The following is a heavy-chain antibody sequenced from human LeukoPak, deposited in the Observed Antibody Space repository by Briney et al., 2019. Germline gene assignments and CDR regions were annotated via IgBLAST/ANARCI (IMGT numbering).Heavy chain of an antibody. V-gene: IGHV4-34*01. J-gene: IGHJ3*02. CDR1: GGSFSGYY. Sequence: SETLSLTCAVYGGSFSGYYWSWIRQPPGKGLEWIGSIYYSGSTYCNPSLKSRVTISVDTSKNQFSLKLSSVTAADTAVYYCARLPGGYCSGGSCLYAFDIWGQGTMVTVSS. CDR2: IYYSGST. D-gene: IGHD2-15*01. CDR3: ARLPGGYCSGGSCLYAFDI.